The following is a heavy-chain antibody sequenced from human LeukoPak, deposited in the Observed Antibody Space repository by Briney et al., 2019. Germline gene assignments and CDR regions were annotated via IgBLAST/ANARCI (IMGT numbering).Heavy chain of an antibody. V-gene: IGHV3-74*01. J-gene: IGHJ6*02. CDR1: GFTFSSYW. D-gene: IGHD3-3*01. Sequence: GGSLRLSCAASGFTFSSYWMHWVRQAPGKGLVWVSRINSDGSSTSYADSVKGRFTISRDNAKNTLYLQMNSLRAEDTAVYYCARAPVTSRFLEWLRRDYYYYGMDVWGQGTTVTVSS. CDR3: ARAPVTSRFLEWLRRDYYYYGMDV. CDR2: INSDGSST.